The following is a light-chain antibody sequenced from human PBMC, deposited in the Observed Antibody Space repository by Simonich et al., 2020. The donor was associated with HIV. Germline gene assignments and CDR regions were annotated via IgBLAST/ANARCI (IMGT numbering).Light chain of an antibody. CDR2: WAS. Sequence: DIVMTQSPDSLAVSLGERATVNCKSSQSVLYSSNNKNYLAWYQQKPGQPPELLTYWASTRESGVPDRFSGSGSGTDFTLTISSLQAEDVAVYYCHQYYSSPHTFGQGTKLEI. J-gene: IGKJ2*01. CDR1: QSVLYSSNNKNY. CDR3: HQYYSSPHT. V-gene: IGKV4-1*01.